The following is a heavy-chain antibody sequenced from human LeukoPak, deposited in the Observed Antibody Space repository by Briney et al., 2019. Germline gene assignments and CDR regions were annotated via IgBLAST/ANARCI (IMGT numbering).Heavy chain of an antibody. CDR3: AKGDVDTAMVPFRLDTAMVPFDY. CDR1: GFTFDDYA. V-gene: IGHV3-43*02. Sequence: PGGSLRLSCAASGFTFDDYAMHWVRQAPGKGLEWVSLISGDGGSTYYADSVKGRFTISRDNSKNSLYLQMNSLRTEDTALYYCAKGDVDTAMVPFRLDTAMVPFDYWGQGTLVTASS. D-gene: IGHD5-18*01. J-gene: IGHJ4*02. CDR2: ISGDGGST.